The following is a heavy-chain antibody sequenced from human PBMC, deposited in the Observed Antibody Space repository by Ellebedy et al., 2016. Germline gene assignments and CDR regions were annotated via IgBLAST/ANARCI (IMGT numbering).Heavy chain of an antibody. CDR2: INWNGGST. J-gene: IGHJ4*02. D-gene: IGHD1-1*01. V-gene: IGHV3-20*04. CDR1: GFKFDDHG. CDR3: AKGRGGTTGTTTDN. Sequence: GESLKISCAASGFKFDDHGMAWVRQAPGKGLEWVSHINWNGGSTGHAYSVKGRFTISRDNAKNSLHLQMNSLRGEDTALYYCAKGRGGTTGTTTDNWGQGTLVTVSS.